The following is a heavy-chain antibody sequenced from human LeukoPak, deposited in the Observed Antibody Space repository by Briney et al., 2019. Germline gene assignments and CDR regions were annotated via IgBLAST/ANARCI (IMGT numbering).Heavy chain of an antibody. J-gene: IGHJ4*02. V-gene: IGHV3-74*01. CDR3: ATKQWLAPPPDS. CDR2: INSDGTVT. CDR1: GFTFSKYW. Sequence: PGGSLRLSCAASGFTFSKYWTLWVRQAPGKGLGSVSRINSDGTVTTYADSVKGRFTVSRDNADNTMFLQMNRVRDEDTAVYYCATKQWLAPPPDSWGQGTPGTVSS. D-gene: IGHD6-19*01.